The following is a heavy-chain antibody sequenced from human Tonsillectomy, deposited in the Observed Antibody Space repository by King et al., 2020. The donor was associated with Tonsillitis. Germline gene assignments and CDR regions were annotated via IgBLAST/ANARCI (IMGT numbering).Heavy chain of an antibody. Sequence: VQLVESGGGLGQPGGSLRLSCAASGFSFGDHWMSWVRQAPGKGLHWVANISPDGSERSYVDSVKGRFTISRDNAERSLYLQMNSLRAEDTALYYCTREGIDIDDSFDVWGQGTRVTVS. J-gene: IGHJ3*01. CDR3: TREGIDIDDSFDV. V-gene: IGHV3-7*01. CDR1: GFSFGDHW. CDR2: ISPDGSER. D-gene: IGHD3-9*01.